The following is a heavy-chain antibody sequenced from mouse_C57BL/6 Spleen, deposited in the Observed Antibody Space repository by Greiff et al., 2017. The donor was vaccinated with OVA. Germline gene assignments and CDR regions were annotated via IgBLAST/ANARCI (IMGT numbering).Heavy chain of an antibody. V-gene: IGHV1-69*01. Sequence: QVQLQQPGAELVMPGASVKLSCKASGYTFTSYGMNWVKQRTGPGLEWIGEIDPADSYTNYNQQFKGKSTLTVDKSSSTAYMQLSSLTSEDSASYYCARSRGYFDVWGTGTTVTVSS. CDR1: GYTFTSYG. CDR2: IDPADSYT. J-gene: IGHJ1*03. CDR3: ARSRGYFDV.